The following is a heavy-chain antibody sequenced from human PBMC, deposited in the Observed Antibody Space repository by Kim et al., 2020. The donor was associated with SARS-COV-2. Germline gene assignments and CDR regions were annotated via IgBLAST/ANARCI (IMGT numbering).Heavy chain of an antibody. Sequence: SETLSLTCTVSGGSISSYYWSWIRQPPGKGLEWIGYIYYSGSTNYNPSLKSRVTISVDTSKNQFSLKLSSVTAADTAVYYCARVKVYYDSSDPADAFDIWGQGTMVTVSS. D-gene: IGHD3-22*01. CDR3: ARVKVYYDSSDPADAFDI. J-gene: IGHJ3*02. CDR2: IYYSGST. CDR1: GGSISSYY. V-gene: IGHV4-59*01.